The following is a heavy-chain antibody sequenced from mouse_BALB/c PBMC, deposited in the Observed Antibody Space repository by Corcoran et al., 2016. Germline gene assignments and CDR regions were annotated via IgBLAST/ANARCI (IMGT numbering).Heavy chain of an antibody. D-gene: IGHD2-14*01. V-gene: IGHV1S136*01. CDR1: GYTFTSYV. Sequence: EVQLQQSGPELVKPGASVKMSCKASGYTFTSYVMHWVKQKPGQGLEWIGYINPYNDGPKYNENFNGKATLTSDKSSSTASMELSSLTSEDSAVDYCASRYDEAGFAYWGQGTLVTVSA. CDR3: ASRYDEAGFAY. J-gene: IGHJ3*01. CDR2: INPYNDGP.